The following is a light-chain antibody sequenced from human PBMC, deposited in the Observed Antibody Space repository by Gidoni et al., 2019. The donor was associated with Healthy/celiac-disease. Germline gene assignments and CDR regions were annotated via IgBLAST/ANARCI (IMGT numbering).Light chain of an antibody. CDR1: QSVSSS. J-gene: IGKJ5*01. V-gene: IGKV3-11*01. CDR3: QQRSTRPRGIT. CDR2: DAS. Sequence: EIVLTQSPATLSLSPGERATLSCRASQSVSSSLAGYQQKPGQAPRLLIYDASNRATGIPARFSGSGSGTDFTLTISSLEPEDFAVYYCQQRSTRPRGITFGQGTRLEIK.